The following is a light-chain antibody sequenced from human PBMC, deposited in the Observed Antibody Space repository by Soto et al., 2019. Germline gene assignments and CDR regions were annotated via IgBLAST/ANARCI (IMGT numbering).Light chain of an antibody. J-gene: IGKJ1*01. CDR2: GAS. CDR3: QQYIYWPWT. Sequence: ELVMTQSRASVSVWPLERGTLSGRASQSVSSTLAWYQQKPGQAPRLLIYGASTRATGIPARFSGSGSGTEFTLTISSLQSEDFAVYYCQQYIYWPWTFGQGTKVDIK. V-gene: IGKV3-15*01. CDR1: QSVSST.